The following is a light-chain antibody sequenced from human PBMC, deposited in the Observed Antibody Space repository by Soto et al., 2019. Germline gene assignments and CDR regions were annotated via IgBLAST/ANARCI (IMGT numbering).Light chain of an antibody. CDR1: QSISIW. Sequence: DIQITHFPSSLCASLGDRVTITCRASQSISIWLAWYQQKPGKAPKLLIYAASSLERGVPSRFSVSRSGTEFTLTISSLQPDDFATYYCHHYNTYSTFGKGTKV. J-gene: IGKJ1*01. CDR3: HHYNTYST. V-gene: IGKV1-5*03. CDR2: AAS.